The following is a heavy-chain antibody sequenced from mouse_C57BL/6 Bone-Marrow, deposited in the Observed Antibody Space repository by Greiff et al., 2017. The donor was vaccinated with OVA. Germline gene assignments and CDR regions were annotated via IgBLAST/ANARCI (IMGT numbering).Heavy chain of an antibody. CDR1: GYTFTSYW. CDR3: ARSQLLRPYYFDY. J-gene: IGHJ2*01. CDR2: IHHNSGST. V-gene: IGHV1-64*01. Sequence: VQLQQPGAELVKPGASVKLSCKASGYTFTSYWMHWVKQRPGQGLEWIGMIHHNSGSTNYNEKFKSKATLTVDKSSSTAYMQLSSLTSEDSAVYDCARSQLLRPYYFDYWGQGTTLTVSS. D-gene: IGHD1-2*01.